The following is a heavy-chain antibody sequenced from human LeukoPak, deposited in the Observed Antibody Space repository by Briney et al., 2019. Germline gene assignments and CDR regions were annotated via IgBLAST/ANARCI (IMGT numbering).Heavy chain of an antibody. Sequence: ASVKVSCKASGYTFTSYYMHWVRQAPGRGLEWMGIINPSGGSTSYAQKFQGRVTMTRDTSTSTVYMELSSLRAEDTAVYYCARARGGDSLFDYWGQGTLVTVSS. V-gene: IGHV1-46*01. CDR3: ARARGGDSLFDY. CDR2: INPSGGST. D-gene: IGHD2-21*02. J-gene: IGHJ4*02. CDR1: GYTFTSYY.